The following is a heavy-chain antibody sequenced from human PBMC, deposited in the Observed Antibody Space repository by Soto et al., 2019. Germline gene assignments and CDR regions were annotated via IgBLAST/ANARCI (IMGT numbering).Heavy chain of an antibody. D-gene: IGHD4-17*01. CDR3: AKFFGDYWGSAFDI. V-gene: IGHV3-30*18. CDR1: GFTFSSYG. Sequence: QVQLVESGGGVVQPGRSLRLSCAASGFTFSSYGMHWVRQAPGKGLEWVAVISYDGSNKYYADSVKGRFTISRDNSKNTLYLQMNSLRAEDTAVYYCAKFFGDYWGSAFDIWGQGTMVTVSS. J-gene: IGHJ3*02. CDR2: ISYDGSNK.